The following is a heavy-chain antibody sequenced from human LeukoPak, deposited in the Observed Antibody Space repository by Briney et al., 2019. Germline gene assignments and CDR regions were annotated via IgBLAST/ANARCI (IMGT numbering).Heavy chain of an antibody. Sequence: GRSLRLSCAASGFTFDDYTMHWVRQAPGKGLEWVSLISWDGGSTYYADSVKGRFTISRDNSKNSLYLQMNSLRTEDTALYYCAKAAELYSYYYYMDVWGKGTTVAVSS. CDR1: GFTFDDYT. V-gene: IGHV3-43*01. CDR3: AKAAELYSYYYYMDV. J-gene: IGHJ6*03. CDR2: ISWDGGST. D-gene: IGHD1-26*01.